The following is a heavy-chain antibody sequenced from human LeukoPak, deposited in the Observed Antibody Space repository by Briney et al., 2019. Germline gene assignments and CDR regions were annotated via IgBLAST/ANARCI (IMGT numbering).Heavy chain of an antibody. CDR2: ISAYNGNT. CDR3: ARALTIFGVVIMGY. D-gene: IGHD3-3*01. CDR1: GYTFTSYG. J-gene: IGHJ4*02. V-gene: IGHV1-18*01. Sequence: ASVKVSCKASGYTFTSYGISWVRQAPGQGLEWLGWISAYNGNTNYAQKLQGRVTMTTYTSTSTAYMELRSLRSDDTAVYYCARALTIFGVVIMGYWGQGTLVTVSS.